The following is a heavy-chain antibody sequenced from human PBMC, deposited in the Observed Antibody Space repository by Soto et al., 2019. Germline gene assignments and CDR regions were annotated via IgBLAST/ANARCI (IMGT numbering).Heavy chain of an antibody. CDR1: GGTFSSYA. Sequence: GASVKVSCKASGGTFSSYAISWVRQAPGQGLEWMGGIIPIFGTANYAQKFQGRVTITADESTSTAYMELSSLRSEDTAVYYCATGALRYVDYYGMDVWGQGTTVTVSS. D-gene: IGHD3-9*01. V-gene: IGHV1-69*13. J-gene: IGHJ6*02. CDR3: ATGALRYVDYYGMDV. CDR2: IIPIFGTA.